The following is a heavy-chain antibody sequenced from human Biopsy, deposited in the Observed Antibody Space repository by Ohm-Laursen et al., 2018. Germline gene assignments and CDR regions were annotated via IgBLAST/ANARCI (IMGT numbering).Heavy chain of an antibody. CDR1: GESMGTYY. J-gene: IGHJ5*01. Sequence: SETLSLTCTVSGESMGTYYWTWIRQPPGKGLEWIASIYYSGTTNKNPSLKSRVTISVDTSKRQFYLELSSVTAADTAIYYCARVRGGFLEWFDYWGQGTLITDSS. CDR3: ARVRGGFLEWFDY. CDR2: IYYSGTT. V-gene: IGHV4-59*01. D-gene: IGHD3-3*01.